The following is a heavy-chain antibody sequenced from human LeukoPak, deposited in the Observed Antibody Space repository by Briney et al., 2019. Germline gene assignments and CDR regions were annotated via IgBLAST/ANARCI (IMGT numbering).Heavy chain of an antibody. Sequence: GGSLRLSCAASGFTFSRYWMSWVRQAPGKGLEWVANIKQDGSEKYYVDSVKGRFTISRDNAKNSLYLQMNSLRAEDTAVCYCARLNWNYESYMDVWGKGTTVTVSS. CDR2: IKQDGSEK. J-gene: IGHJ6*03. CDR3: ARLNWNYESYMDV. V-gene: IGHV3-7*01. CDR1: GFTFSRYW. D-gene: IGHD1-7*01.